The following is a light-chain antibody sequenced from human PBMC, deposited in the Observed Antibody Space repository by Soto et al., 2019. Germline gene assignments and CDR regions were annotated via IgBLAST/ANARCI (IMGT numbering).Light chain of an antibody. CDR2: DAS. Sequence: DIEMTQSPSTLSASVGDRVTITCRASQSISMWLAWYQQKPGKAPKFLIYDASTLESGVPSRFSGSASGTEFTLTISSLQPDDFATYYCQQYDSYPWTVGQGTKVDIK. CDR1: QSISMW. CDR3: QQYDSYPWT. V-gene: IGKV1-5*01. J-gene: IGKJ1*01.